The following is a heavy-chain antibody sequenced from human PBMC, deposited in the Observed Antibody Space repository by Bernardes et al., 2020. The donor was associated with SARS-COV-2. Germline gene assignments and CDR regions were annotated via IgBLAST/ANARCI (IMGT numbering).Heavy chain of an antibody. CDR2: ISWNSGSI. CDR3: AKAPAAGTRDY. CDR1: GFTFDDYA. Sequence: GGSLRLSCAASGFTFDDYAMHWVRQAPGKGLEWVSGISWNSGSIGYADSVKGRFTISRDNAKNSLYLQMNSLRAEDTALYYCAKAPAAGTRDYWGQGTLVTVSS. D-gene: IGHD6-19*01. V-gene: IGHV3-9*01. J-gene: IGHJ4*02.